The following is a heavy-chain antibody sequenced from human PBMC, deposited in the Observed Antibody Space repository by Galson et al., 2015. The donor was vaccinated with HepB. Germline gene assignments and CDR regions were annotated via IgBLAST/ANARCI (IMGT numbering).Heavy chain of an antibody. CDR1: GDSVSSNSVA. V-gene: IGHV6-1*01. Sequence: CAISGDSVSSNSVAWNWIRQSPSRGLEWLGRTYYRSEWYSDYAVSVKSRITINPDTSKNQFSLRLNSVTPDDTAVYYCARDQDSATVEGFDYWGQGTLVTVSS. CDR3: ARDQDSATVEGFDY. J-gene: IGHJ4*02. D-gene: IGHD5-18*01. CDR2: TYYRSEWYS.